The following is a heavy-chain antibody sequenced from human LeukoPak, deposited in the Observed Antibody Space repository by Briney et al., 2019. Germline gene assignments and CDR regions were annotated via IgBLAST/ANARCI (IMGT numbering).Heavy chain of an antibody. CDR2: INGGGIST. CDR3: AKGTSFFDY. CDR1: GFTFESYL. V-gene: IGHV3-23*01. D-gene: IGHD3-10*01. J-gene: IGHJ4*02. Sequence: GGSLRLSCAASGFTFESYLMTWVRQAPGKGLEWVSSINGGGISTSYADSVKGRFTTSRDNSKTTLLLQMNSLRAEDTAVYYCAKGTSFFDYWGQGTLVTVSS.